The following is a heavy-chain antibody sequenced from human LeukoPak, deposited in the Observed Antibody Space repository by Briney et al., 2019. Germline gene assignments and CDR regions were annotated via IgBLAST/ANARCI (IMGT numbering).Heavy chain of an antibody. CDR3: AREGGNSYFDY. V-gene: IGHV3-30*04. CDR2: ISYDGSNK. Sequence: GGSLRLSCAASGFTFSSYAMHWVRQAPGKGLEWVAVISYDGSNKYYADSVKGRFTISRDNSKNTLYLQMNSLRAEDTAVYYYAREGGNSYFDYWGQGTLVTVSS. CDR1: GFTFSSYA. D-gene: IGHD4-23*01. J-gene: IGHJ4*02.